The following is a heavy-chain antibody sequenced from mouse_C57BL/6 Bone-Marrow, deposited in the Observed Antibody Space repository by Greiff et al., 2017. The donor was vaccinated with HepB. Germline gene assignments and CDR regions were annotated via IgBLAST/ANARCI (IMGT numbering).Heavy chain of an antibody. V-gene: IGHV1-81*01. CDR2: IYPRSGNT. CDR3: ARSPPRQLGLRDY. J-gene: IGHJ2*01. Sequence: QVQLKESGAELARPGASVKLSCKASGYTFTSYGISWVKQRTGQGLEWIGEIYPRSGNTYYNEKFKGKATLTADKSSSTAYMELRSLTSEDSAVYFCARSPPRQLGLRDYGGQGTTLTVSS. CDR1: GYTFTSYG. D-gene: IGHD3-2*01.